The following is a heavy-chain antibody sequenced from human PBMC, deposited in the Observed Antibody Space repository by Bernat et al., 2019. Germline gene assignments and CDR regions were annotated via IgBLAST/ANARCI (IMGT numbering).Heavy chain of an antibody. V-gene: IGHV3-7*05. CDR3: ANGGAPYSTMDV. CDR1: GFTFSMYW. CDR2: INQDGGEK. D-gene: IGHD6-13*01. J-gene: IGHJ6*02. Sequence: EVQLVESGGGLVQPGGSLRLSCSASGFTFSMYWMSWVRQAPGKGLEWVANINQDGGEKYYVDSVKGRFTISRDNSKNTLYLQMNSLRAEDTAVYYCANGGAPYSTMDVWGQGTTVTVSS.